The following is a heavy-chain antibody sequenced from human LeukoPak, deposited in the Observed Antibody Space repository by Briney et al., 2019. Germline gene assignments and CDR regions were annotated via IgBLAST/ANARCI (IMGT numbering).Heavy chain of an antibody. J-gene: IGHJ4*02. CDR3: ARDLYGGNSEADY. V-gene: IGHV3-74*01. Sequence: PGGSLRLSCAASGFTFSSYWMHWVRQAPGKGLAWVSRINSDGSSTSYADSVKGRFTISRDNAKNTLYLQMNSLRAGDTAVYYCARDLYGGNSEADYWGQGTLVTVSS. CDR1: GFTFSSYW. D-gene: IGHD4-23*01. CDR2: INSDGSST.